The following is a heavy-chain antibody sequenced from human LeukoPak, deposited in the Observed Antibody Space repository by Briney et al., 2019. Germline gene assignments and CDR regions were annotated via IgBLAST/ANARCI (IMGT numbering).Heavy chain of an antibody. CDR3: ARDPYNGAYSEGYYYYYMDV. V-gene: IGHV3-21*01. D-gene: IGHD1-1*01. CDR1: GITFSNYN. CDR2: ITSSSSCT. Sequence: PGGSLRLSCAAPGITFSNYNMNWVRQAPGKGLEWISSITSSSSCTFYADSVKGRFTISRDNAKNSLYLQMNSLRVEDTAIYYCARDPYNGAYSEGYYYYYMDVWGKGTTVTVSS. J-gene: IGHJ6*03.